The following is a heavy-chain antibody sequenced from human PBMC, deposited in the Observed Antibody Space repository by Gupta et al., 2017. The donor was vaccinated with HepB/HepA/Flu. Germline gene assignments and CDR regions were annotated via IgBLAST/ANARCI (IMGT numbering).Heavy chain of an antibody. V-gene: IGHV4-34*01. CDR1: GGSFSGYY. CDR3: SRRNAGYCSGGSCYWGDP. Sequence: QVQLQQWGAGLLKPSETLSLTCAVYGGSFSGYYWSWIRQPPGKGLEWIGEINHSGSTNYNPSLKSRVTISGDTSKNQFSLKLSSVTAADTAVYYCSRRNAGYCSGGSCYWGDPWGQGTRGTVSS. D-gene: IGHD2-15*01. J-gene: IGHJ5*02. CDR2: INHSGST.